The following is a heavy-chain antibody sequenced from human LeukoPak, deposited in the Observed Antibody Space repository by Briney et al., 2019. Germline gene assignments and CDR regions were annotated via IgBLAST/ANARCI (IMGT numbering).Heavy chain of an antibody. J-gene: IGHJ4*02. CDR2: ISSSSSTI. Sequence: PGGSLRLSCAASGFTFSSYSMNWVRQAPGKGLEWVSYISSSSSTIYYADSVKGRFTISRDNAKNSLYLQMDSLRAEDTAVYYCARGALHYYGSGSYYGGDYWGQGTLVTVSS. V-gene: IGHV3-48*04. CDR3: ARGALHYYGSGSYYGGDY. CDR1: GFTFSSYS. D-gene: IGHD3-10*01.